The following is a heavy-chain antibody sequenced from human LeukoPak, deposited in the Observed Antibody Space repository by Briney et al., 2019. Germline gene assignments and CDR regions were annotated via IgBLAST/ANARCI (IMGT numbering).Heavy chain of an antibody. Sequence: GGSLRLSCAASGFTFSSYGMHWVRQAPGKGLEWVAVIWYDGSNKYYADSVKGRFTISRDNSKSTLYLQMNSLRAEDTAVYYCARGEMATIGAYYYGMDVWGQGTTVTVSS. D-gene: IGHD5-24*01. CDR1: GFTFSSYG. CDR3: ARGEMATIGAYYYGMDV. J-gene: IGHJ6*02. CDR2: IWYDGSNK. V-gene: IGHV3-33*01.